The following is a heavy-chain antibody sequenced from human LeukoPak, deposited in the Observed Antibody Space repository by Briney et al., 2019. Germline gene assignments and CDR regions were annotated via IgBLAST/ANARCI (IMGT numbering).Heavy chain of an antibody. CDR1: GFTFSSYW. CDR2: IKQDGSEK. Sequence: GGSLRLSCAASGFTFSSYWMRWVRQAPGKGLEWVANIKQDGSEKYYVDSVKGRFTISRDNAKNSLYLQMNSLRAEDTAVYYCARAVAGNWFDPWGQGTLVTVSS. V-gene: IGHV3-7*04. CDR3: ARAVAGNWFDP. J-gene: IGHJ5*02. D-gene: IGHD6-19*01.